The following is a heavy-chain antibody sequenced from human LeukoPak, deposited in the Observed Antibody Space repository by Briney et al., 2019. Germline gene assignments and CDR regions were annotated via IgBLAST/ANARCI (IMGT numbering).Heavy chain of an antibody. J-gene: IGHJ4*02. D-gene: IGHD3-22*01. CDR2: IYYSGST. Sequence: SETLSLTCTVSAGSISSYYWSWIRQPPGKGLEWIGYIYYSGSTNYNPSLKSRVTISVDTSKNQFSLKLSSVTAADTAVYYCARGEGYYDSSGYPPDYFDYWGQGTLVTVSS. V-gene: IGHV4-59*01. CDR3: ARGEGYYDSSGYPPDYFDY. CDR1: AGSISSYY.